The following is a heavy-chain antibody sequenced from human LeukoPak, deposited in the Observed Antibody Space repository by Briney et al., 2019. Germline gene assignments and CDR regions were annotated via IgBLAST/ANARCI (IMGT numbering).Heavy chain of an antibody. CDR3: ARDIVVVVAATRFDP. Sequence: SETLSLTCAVYGGSFSGYYWSWIRQPPGKGLEWIGEINHSGSTSYNPSLKSRVTISVDTSKNQFSLKLSSVTAADTAVYYCARDIVVVVAATRFDPWGQGTLVTVSS. V-gene: IGHV4-34*01. D-gene: IGHD2-15*01. J-gene: IGHJ5*02. CDR1: GGSFSGYY. CDR2: INHSGST.